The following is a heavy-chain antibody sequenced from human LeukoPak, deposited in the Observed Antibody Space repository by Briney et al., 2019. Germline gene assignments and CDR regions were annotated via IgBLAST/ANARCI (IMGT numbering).Heavy chain of an antibody. Sequence: PGGSLRLSCAASGFNFNIIGMHWVRQVPGNGLEWVAVLWANGNTAHYADSVKGRFTISRDSSENTLYLQMNSPRSEDTAVYYCVKESAADVTFHFDYWGQGTLVTVSS. CDR2: LWANGNTA. V-gene: IGHV3-33*06. J-gene: IGHJ4*02. CDR3: VKESAADVTFHFDY. CDR1: GFNFNIIG. D-gene: IGHD2/OR15-2a*01.